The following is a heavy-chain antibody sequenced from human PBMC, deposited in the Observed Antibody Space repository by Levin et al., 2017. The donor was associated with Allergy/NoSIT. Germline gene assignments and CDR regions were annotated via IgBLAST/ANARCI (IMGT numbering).Heavy chain of an antibody. D-gene: IGHD3-16*01. CDR1: GGSISSSSYY. CDR3: AREGRLMSKSDY. Sequence: SETLSLTCTVSGGSISSSSYYWGWIRQPPGKGLEWIGSIYYSGSTYYNPSLKSRVTISVDTSKNQFSLKLSSVTAADTAVYYCAREGRLMSKSDYWGQGTLVTVSS. J-gene: IGHJ4*02. V-gene: IGHV4-39*07. CDR2: IYYSGST.